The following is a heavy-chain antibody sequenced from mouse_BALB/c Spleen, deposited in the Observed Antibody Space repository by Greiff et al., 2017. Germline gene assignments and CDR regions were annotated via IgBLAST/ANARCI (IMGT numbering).Heavy chain of an antibody. CDR3: ARSPYYYACYFDV. CDR2: IWSGGST. D-gene: IGHD2-4*01. Sequence: QVQLKESGPGLVQPSQSLSITCTVSGFSLTSYGVHWVRQSPGKGLEWLGEIWSGGSTDYNAAFISRLSISKDNSKSHVFYKMNSLQANDTAIFYCARSPYYYACYFDVWGAGTTVTVSA. V-gene: IGHV2-2*02. CDR1: GFSLTSYG. J-gene: IGHJ1*01.